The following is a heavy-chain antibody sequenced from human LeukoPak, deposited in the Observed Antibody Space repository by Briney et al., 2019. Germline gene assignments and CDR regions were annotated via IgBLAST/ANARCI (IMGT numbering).Heavy chain of an antibody. CDR3: ARRGSSSWSNPYYYYYYMDV. J-gene: IGHJ6*03. Sequence: KPSETLSLTCAVYGGSFSGYYWSWIRQPPGKGLEWIGEINHSESTNYNPSLKSRVTISVDTSKNQFSLKLSSVTAADTAVYYCARRGSSSWSNPYYYYYYMDVWGKGTTVTVSS. CDR1: GGSFSGYY. CDR2: INHSEST. V-gene: IGHV4-34*01. D-gene: IGHD6-13*01.